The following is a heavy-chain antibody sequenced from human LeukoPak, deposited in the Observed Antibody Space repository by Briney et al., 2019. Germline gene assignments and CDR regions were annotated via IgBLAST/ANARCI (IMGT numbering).Heavy chain of an antibody. V-gene: IGHV3-9*01. J-gene: IGHJ4*02. CDR2: ISWNSGSI. Sequence: GGSLRLSCAASGFTFDDYAMHWVRQAPGKGLEWVSGISWNSGSIGYADSVKGRFTISRDNSKNTLYLQMNSLRAEDTAVYYCAKDARPSTTVVIMYYFDYWGQGTLVTVSS. D-gene: IGHD4-23*01. CDR3: AKDARPSTTVVIMYYFDY. CDR1: GFTFDDYA.